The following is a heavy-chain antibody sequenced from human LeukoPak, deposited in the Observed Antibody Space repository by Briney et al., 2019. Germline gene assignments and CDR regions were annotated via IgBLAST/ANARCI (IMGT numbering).Heavy chain of an antibody. CDR3: ARDSYGSGFDY. CDR2: FTSRSRSI. D-gene: IGHD3-10*01. CDR1: GFTFSSYS. V-gene: IGHV3-21*04. J-gene: IGHJ4*02. Sequence: GGSLRLSCAASGFTFSSYSMTWVRQAPGKGLEWVSSFTSRSRSIYYADSVKGRFTISRDNAKQSLYLQMNSLRAEDTAVYYCARDSYGSGFDYWGQGTLVTVSS.